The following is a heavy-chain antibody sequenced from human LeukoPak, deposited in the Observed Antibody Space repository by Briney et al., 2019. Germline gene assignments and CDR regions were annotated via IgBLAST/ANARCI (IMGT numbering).Heavy chain of an antibody. J-gene: IGHJ6*03. CDR1: GFTFSSYS. D-gene: IGHD3-3*01. Sequence: GGSLRLSCAASGFTFSSYSMNWVRQAPGKGLEWVSYISSSSSTIYYADSVKGRFTISRDNAKNSLYLQMNSLRAEDTAVYYCARGDKTYYDFWSGYPNYYYYMDVWGKGTTVTVSS. CDR3: ARGDKTYYDFWSGYPNYYYYMDV. V-gene: IGHV3-48*01. CDR2: ISSSSSTI.